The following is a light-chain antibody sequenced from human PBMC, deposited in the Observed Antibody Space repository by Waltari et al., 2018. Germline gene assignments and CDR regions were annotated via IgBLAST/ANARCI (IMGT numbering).Light chain of an antibody. CDR1: SSDVGGYNL. V-gene: IGLV2-23*03. CDR3: CSFAGSRTFV. J-gene: IGLJ2*01. Sequence: QSALTQPASVSGSPGQSIPISCTGTSSDVGGYNLVSWYQHHPGKAPKLMIYEGSQRPSGVSDRFSGSKSGNTASLTISGLQAEDEADYYCCSFAGSRTFVFGGGTKVTVL. CDR2: EGS.